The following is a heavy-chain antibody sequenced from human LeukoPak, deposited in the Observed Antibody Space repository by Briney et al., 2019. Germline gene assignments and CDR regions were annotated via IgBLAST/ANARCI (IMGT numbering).Heavy chain of an antibody. Sequence: ASVKVSCKASGGTFSSYAISWVRQAPGQGLEWMGRFFPILGIANYAQKFQGRDTITADKSTSTAYMELSSLRSEDTAVYYCARDYKQYYYDSSGYPEYFQHWGQGTLVTVSS. CDR2: FFPILGIA. J-gene: IGHJ1*01. CDR3: ARDYKQYYYDSSGYPEYFQH. CDR1: GGTFSSYA. V-gene: IGHV1-69*04. D-gene: IGHD3-22*01.